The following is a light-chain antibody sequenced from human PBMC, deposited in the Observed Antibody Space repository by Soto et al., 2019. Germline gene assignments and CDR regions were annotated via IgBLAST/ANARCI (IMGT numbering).Light chain of an antibody. CDR2: GAS. CDR3: QQRSSWPLT. CDR1: QGVSRK. V-gene: IGKV3-15*01. Sequence: DIVMTQSPATLSVAPGERVTFSCRASQGVSRKLAWYQHKPDQAPRLLISGASTGATGIPARFSGSGSGTEFTLTISSLEPEDFAVYYCQQRSSWPLTFGQGTKVDIK. J-gene: IGKJ1*01.